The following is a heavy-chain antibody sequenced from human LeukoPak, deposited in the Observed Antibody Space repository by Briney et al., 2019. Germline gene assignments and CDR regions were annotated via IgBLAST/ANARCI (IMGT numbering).Heavy chain of an antibody. CDR2: ISSSSSTI. Sequence: GGSLRLSCAASGFTFSSYSMNWVRQAPGKGLEWVSYISSSSSTIYYADSVKGRFTISRDNAENSLYLQMNSLRAEDTAVYYCARAYYYDSSGYHDYWGQGTLVTVSS. CDR1: GFTFSSYS. CDR3: ARAYYYDSSGYHDY. D-gene: IGHD3-22*01. V-gene: IGHV3-48*04. J-gene: IGHJ4*02.